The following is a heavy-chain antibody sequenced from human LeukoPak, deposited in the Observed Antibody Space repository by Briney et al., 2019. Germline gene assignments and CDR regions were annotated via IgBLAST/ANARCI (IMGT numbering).Heavy chain of an antibody. CDR1: GFTFSSYS. V-gene: IGHV3-21*01. CDR3: ARDPRIVVVIASPFDY. Sequence: GGSLRLSCAASGFTFSSYSMNWVRQAPGKGLEWASSISSSSSYIYYADSVKGRFTISRDNAKNSLYLQMNSLRAEDTAVYYCARDPRIVVVIASPFDYWGQETLVTVSS. CDR2: ISSSSSYI. D-gene: IGHD2-21*01. J-gene: IGHJ4*02.